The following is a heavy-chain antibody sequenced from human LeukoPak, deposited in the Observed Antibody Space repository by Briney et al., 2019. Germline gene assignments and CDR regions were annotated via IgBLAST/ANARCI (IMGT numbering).Heavy chain of an antibody. D-gene: IGHD5-18*01. CDR3: ARGDTATLKYYFDY. V-gene: IGHV3-21*01. J-gene: IGHJ4*02. CDR1: GFTFRSYS. CDR2: ISTGSTYI. Sequence: GGSLRLSCAASGFTFRSYSINWVRQGPGKGLEWVSSISTGSTYIYYADSVKGRFTVSRGNAKNSLYLQMNSLRAEDTAVYYCARGDTATLKYYFDYWGQGTLVTVSS.